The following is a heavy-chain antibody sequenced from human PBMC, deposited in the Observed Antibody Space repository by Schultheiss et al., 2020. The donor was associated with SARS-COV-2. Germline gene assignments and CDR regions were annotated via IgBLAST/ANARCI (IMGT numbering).Heavy chain of an antibody. J-gene: IGHJ5*02. CDR1: GYTFTGYY. Sequence: GGSLRLSCKASGYTFTGYYMHWVRQAPGQGLEWMGGIIPIFGTANYAQKFQGRVTITADESTSTAYMELSSLRSEDTAVYYCARGDFVPPTGRQTDWFDPWGQGTLVTVSS. V-gene: IGHV1-69*01. D-gene: IGHD2-8*01. CDR3: ARGDFVPPTGRQTDWFDP. CDR2: IIPIFGTA.